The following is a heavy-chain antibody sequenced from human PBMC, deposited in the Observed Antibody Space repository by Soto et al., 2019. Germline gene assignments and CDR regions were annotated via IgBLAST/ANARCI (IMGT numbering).Heavy chain of an antibody. D-gene: IGHD2-8*01. CDR3: ATQHNVLLVTNVAHQGNWLDP. J-gene: IGHJ5*02. CDR2: IFPILGTT. V-gene: IGHV1-69*01. Sequence: QVQLVQSGAEVKKPGSSVKVSCMPSGGIFSNYAFTWVRQAPGQGREWMGGIFPILGTTNSAQKFQGRISITADESTGTAYMERSSLRSEDTDFYYCATQHNVLLVTNVAHQGNWLDPWGQGTLVTVSS. CDR1: GGIFSNYA.